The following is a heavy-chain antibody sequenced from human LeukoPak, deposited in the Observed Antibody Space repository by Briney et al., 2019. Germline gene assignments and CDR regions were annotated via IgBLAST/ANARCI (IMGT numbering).Heavy chain of an antibody. Sequence: KTSETLSLTCTVSGGSISSGSYYWSWIRQPAGKGLEWIGRIYTSGSTNYNPSLKSRVTISVDTSKNQFSLKLSSVTAADTGVYYCARVGDLFRAHRVRGLSPDFYYMDVWGKGTTVTVSS. J-gene: IGHJ6*03. CDR3: ARVGDLFRAHRVRGLSPDFYYMDV. CDR2: IYTSGST. D-gene: IGHD3-10*01. CDR1: GGSISSGSYY. V-gene: IGHV4-61*02.